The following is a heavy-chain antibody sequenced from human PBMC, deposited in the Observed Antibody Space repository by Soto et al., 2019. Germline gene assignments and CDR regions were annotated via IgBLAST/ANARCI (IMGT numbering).Heavy chain of an antibody. CDR1: GFTFDDYA. J-gene: IGHJ3*02. D-gene: IGHD1-26*01. V-gene: IGHV3-9*01. CDR3: AKDMGRSGSLDAFDI. Sequence: EVQLVESGGGLVQPGRSLRLSCAASGFTFDDYAMHWVRQAPGKGLEWVSGISWNSGSIGYADSVKGRFTISRDNAKNSLYLQMNSLRAEDTALYYCAKDMGRSGSLDAFDIWGQGTIVTVSS. CDR2: ISWNSGSI.